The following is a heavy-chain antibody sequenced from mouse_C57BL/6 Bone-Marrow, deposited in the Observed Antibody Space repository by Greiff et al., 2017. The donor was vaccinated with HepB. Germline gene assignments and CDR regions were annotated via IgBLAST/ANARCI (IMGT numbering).Heavy chain of an antibody. D-gene: IGHD2-3*01. CDR1: GYTFTSYW. CDR3: ERVGWLLRYFDV. V-gene: IGHV1-64*01. Sequence: QVQLQQPGAELVKPGASVKLSCKASGYTFTSYWMHWVKQRPGQGLEWIGMIHPNSGSTNYNEKFKSKATLTVDKSSSTAYMQLSSLTSEDSAVDYCERVGWLLRYFDVWGTGTTVTVSS. J-gene: IGHJ1*03. CDR2: IHPNSGST.